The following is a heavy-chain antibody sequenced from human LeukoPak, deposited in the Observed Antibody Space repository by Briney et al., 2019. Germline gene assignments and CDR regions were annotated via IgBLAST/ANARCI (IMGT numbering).Heavy chain of an antibody. CDR1: GGSFSGYY. Sequence: SETLSLTCAVYGGSFSGYYWSWIRQPPGKGLEWIGEINHSGSTNYNPSLKSRVTISVDTSKNQFSLKLSSVTAADTAVYYCARVVLRFLFNPRGNSFDPWGRGTLVTVSS. CDR2: INHSGST. J-gene: IGHJ5*02. D-gene: IGHD3-3*01. V-gene: IGHV4-34*01. CDR3: ARVVLRFLFNPRGNSFDP.